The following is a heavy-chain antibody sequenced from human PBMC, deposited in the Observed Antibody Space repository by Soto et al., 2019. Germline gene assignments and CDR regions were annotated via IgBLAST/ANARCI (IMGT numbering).Heavy chain of an antibody. CDR3: ARQSNDYCCVTDTYNFES. Sequence: GESLKISCKGSGYSFTSYWIGWVRQMPGKGLEWMGIIYPGDSDTRYSPSFQGQVTISADKSISTAYLQWSSLKASDTAMYSGARQSNDYCCVTDTYNFESWGEGTRVNV. V-gene: IGHV5-51*01. CDR1: GYSFTSYW. J-gene: IGHJ4*02. CDR2: IYPGDSDT. D-gene: IGHD1-1*01.